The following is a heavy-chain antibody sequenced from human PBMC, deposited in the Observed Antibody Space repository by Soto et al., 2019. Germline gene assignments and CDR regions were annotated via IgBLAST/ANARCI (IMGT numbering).Heavy chain of an antibody. CDR2: IYYSGST. J-gene: IGHJ5*02. V-gene: IGHV4-39*01. CDR3: ARHWGLRCSSTSCYSRNWFDP. D-gene: IGHD2-2*01. Sequence: AETLSLTCTVSGCSISSSSYYLGWIRQPPGKGLEWIGSIYYSGSTYYNPSLKSRVTISVDTSKNQFSLKLSSVTAADTAVYYCARHWGLRCSSTSCYSRNWFDPWGQGTLVTVS. CDR1: GCSISSSSYY.